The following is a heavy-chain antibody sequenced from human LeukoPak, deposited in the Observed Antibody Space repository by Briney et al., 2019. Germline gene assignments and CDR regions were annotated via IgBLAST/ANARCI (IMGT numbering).Heavy chain of an antibody. Sequence: PGGSLRLSCVASGFSFSDSTMSWVRQAAGKGLEWVAKMKEDGSDENYVDSVKGRFTISRDNARNSLHLQMKSLRAEDTAVYFCAKGGAGGGYFPTWGQGSLVIVSS. CDR2: MKEDGSDE. CDR1: GFSFSDST. CDR3: AKGGAGGGYFPT. V-gene: IGHV3-7*03. D-gene: IGHD3-16*01. J-gene: IGHJ1*01.